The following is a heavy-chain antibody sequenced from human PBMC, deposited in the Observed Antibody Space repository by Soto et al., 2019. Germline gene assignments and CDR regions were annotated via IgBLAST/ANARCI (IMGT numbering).Heavy chain of an antibody. D-gene: IGHD3-10*01. J-gene: IGHJ4*02. CDR3: ARGAMYGSGSYSVFDY. Sequence: SQTLSLTCAISGDSVSSNSAAWGWIRPSPSRGLEWLGRTYYKSKWFNDYAIPVKSRMTINPDTSKNQFFLHLNSVTPEDTAVYYCARGAMYGSGSYSVFDYWGQGIPVTVSS. V-gene: IGHV6-1*01. CDR1: GDSVSSNSAA. CDR2: TYYKSKWFN.